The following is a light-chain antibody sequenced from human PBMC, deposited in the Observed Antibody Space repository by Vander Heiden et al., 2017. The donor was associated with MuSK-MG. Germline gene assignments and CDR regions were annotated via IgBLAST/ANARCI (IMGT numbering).Light chain of an antibody. CDR3: QAWDSSTVV. CDR2: EDI. CDR1: KFERKF. Sequence: SSDLTQPPSVSVSPGQTANITCSGDKFERKFVSWYQQKPGQSPVLVIYEDIKRPSGIPERFSGSNSGTTATLTISGTQALDESDYYCQAWDSSTVVFGGGTKVTVL. V-gene: IGLV3-1*01. J-gene: IGLJ2*01.